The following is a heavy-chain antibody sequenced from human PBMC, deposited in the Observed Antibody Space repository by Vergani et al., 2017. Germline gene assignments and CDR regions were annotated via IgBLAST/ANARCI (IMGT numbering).Heavy chain of an antibody. CDR1: GYTFTRSA. CDR3: AAESRWRVSRLWDFDL. CDR2: IVVGSGNT. V-gene: IGHV1-58*02. D-gene: IGHD2-8*01. Sequence: QMQLVQSGPEVKKPGTSVKLSCKASGYTFTRSAMQWVRQARGQRLEWIGWIVVGSGNTNYAQKFQERVPITRDMSTSTAYMELSSLRSEDTAVYYCAAESRWRVSRLWDFDLWGRGTLVTVSS. J-gene: IGHJ2*01.